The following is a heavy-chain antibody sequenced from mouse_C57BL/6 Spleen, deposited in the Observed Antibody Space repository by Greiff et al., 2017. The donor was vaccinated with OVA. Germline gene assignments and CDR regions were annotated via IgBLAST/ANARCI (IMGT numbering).Heavy chain of an antibody. CDR2: IYPRSGNT. D-gene: IGHD1-1*01. CDR1: GYTFTSYG. J-gene: IGHJ1*03. CDR3: ARPPYGSSQGWYFDV. Sequence: QVQLQQSGAELARPGASVKLSCKASGYTFTSYGISWVKQRTGQGLEWIGEIYPRSGNTYYNEKFKGKATLTADKSSSTAYMELRSLTSEDSAVYFCARPPYGSSQGWYFDVWGTGTTVTVSS. V-gene: IGHV1-81*01.